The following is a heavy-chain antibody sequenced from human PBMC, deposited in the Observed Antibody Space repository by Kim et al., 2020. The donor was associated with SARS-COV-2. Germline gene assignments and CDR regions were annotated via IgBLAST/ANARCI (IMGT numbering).Heavy chain of an antibody. CDR2: SSSSTI. V-gene: IGHV3-48*02. J-gene: IGHJ4*02. Sequence: SSSSTIYYADSVKGRFTISRDNAKNSLYLQMNSLRDEDTAVYYCARNPDYWGQGTLVTVSS. CDR3: ARNPDY.